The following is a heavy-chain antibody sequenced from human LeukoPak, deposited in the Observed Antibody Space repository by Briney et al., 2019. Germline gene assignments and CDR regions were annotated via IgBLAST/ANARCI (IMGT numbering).Heavy chain of an antibody. Sequence: GRSLRLSCAASGFTFDDYAMHWVRQAPGKGLEWVSGISWNSGSIGYADSVKGRFTISRDNAKNSLYLQMNSLRAEDTALYYCAKDMSRNLNGYNGWGQGTLVTVSS. CDR3: AKDMSRNLNGYNG. J-gene: IGHJ4*02. CDR1: GFTFDDYA. V-gene: IGHV3-9*01. D-gene: IGHD5-24*01. CDR2: ISWNSGSI.